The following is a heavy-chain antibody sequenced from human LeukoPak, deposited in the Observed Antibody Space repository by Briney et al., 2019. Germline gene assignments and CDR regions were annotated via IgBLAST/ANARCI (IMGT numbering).Heavy chain of an antibody. CDR2: INHSGST. J-gene: IGHJ4*02. CDR1: GGSFSGYY. Sequence: PSETLSLTCAVYGGSFSGYYWSWIRQPPGKGLEWIGEINHSGSTNYNPSLKSRVTISVDTSKNQFSLKLSSVTAADTAVYYCARGSGARGGYNELWDYWGQGTLVTVSS. V-gene: IGHV4-34*01. D-gene: IGHD5-24*01. CDR3: ARGSGARGGYNELWDY.